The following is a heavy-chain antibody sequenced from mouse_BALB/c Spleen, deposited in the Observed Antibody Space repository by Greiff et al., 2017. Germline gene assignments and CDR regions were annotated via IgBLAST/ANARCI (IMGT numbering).Heavy chain of an antibody. J-gene: IGHJ3*01. CDR2: ISYSGST. V-gene: IGHV3-8*02. CDR1: GDSITSGY. CDR3: ARKGVQGWFAY. Sequence: VHVKQSGPSLVKPSQTLSLTCSVTGDSITSGYWNWIRKFPGNKLEYMGYISYSGSTYYNPSLKSRISITRDTSKNQYYLQLNSVTTEDTATYYCARKGVQGWFAYWGQGTLVTVSA.